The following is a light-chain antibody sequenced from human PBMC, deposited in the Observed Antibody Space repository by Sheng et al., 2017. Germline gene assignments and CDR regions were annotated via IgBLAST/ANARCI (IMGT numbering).Light chain of an antibody. J-gene: IGKJ3*01. CDR2: LGS. CDR3: MQVPPLXTPET. V-gene: IGKV2-28*01. Sequence: DIVMTQSPLSLPVTPGEPASISCRSSQSLLHSNGYNYLDWYLQKPGQSPQLLIYLGSNRASGVPDRFSGSGSGTDFTLKINRVEAEDVGVYYCMQVPPLXTPETFGPGTKVDIK. CDR1: QSLLHSNGYNY.